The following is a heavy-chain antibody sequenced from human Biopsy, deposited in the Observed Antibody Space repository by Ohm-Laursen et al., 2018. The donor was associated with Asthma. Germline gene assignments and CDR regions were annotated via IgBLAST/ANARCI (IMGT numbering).Heavy chain of an antibody. D-gene: IGHD3-10*01. Sequence: SVKASCKTSGYTFNSAGITWVRQAPGQGLEWMGWISVYNGNTKVAQKLQDRVTMITDTSTSTAYMELRSLRSDDMAVYFCARAVDYSHYYGIDVWGQGTTVTVS. CDR1: GYTFNSAG. J-gene: IGHJ6*02. CDR3: ARAVDYSHYYGIDV. V-gene: IGHV1-18*03. CDR2: ISVYNGNT.